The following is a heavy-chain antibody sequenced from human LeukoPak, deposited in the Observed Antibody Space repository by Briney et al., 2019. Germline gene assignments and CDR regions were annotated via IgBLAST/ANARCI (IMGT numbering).Heavy chain of an antibody. V-gene: IGHV3-21*01. CDR1: GFTFSSYS. CDR2: ISSSSSYI. D-gene: IGHD2-15*01. CDR3: ARAGYCSGGSCWDY. J-gene: IGHJ4*02. Sequence: GGSLRPSCAASGFTFSSYSMNWVRQAPGKGLEWVSSISSSSSYIYYADSVKGRFTISRDNAKNSLYLQMNSLRAEDTAVYYCARAGYCSGGSCWDYWGQGTLVTVSS.